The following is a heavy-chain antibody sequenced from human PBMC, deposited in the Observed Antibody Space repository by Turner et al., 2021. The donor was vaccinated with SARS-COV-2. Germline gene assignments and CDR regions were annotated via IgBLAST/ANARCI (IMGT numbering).Heavy chain of an antibody. CDR3: ARSPTAPGYYYDSSGYYTPYYFDY. Sequence: EVQLVESGGGLVKPGGSLRLSCAASGFTFSRYSMNWVRQAPGKGLEWVSSISSSSSYIYYADSVKCRFTISRDNAKNSLYLQMNSLRAEDTAVYYCARSPTAPGYYYDSSGYYTPYYFDYWGQGTLVTVSS. J-gene: IGHJ4*02. CDR2: ISSSSSYI. CDR1: GFTFSRYS. V-gene: IGHV3-21*01. D-gene: IGHD3-22*01.